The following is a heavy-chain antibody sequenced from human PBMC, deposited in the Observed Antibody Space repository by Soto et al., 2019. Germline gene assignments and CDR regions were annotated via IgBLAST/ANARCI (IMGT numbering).Heavy chain of an antibody. D-gene: IGHD2-15*01. V-gene: IGHV4-38-2*02. J-gene: IGHJ4*02. Sequence: SETLSLTCRVSGSSNTNSFYWGWIRQSPEKGLEWLGSISHTGRTSYNPSLKCPVSISLDTSKNQFSLTLTSVTAADTAVYYCARDPANLALAVAYFDSWGQGTLVTVSS. CDR1: GSSNTNSFY. CDR2: ISHTGRT. CDR3: ARDPANLALAVAYFDS.